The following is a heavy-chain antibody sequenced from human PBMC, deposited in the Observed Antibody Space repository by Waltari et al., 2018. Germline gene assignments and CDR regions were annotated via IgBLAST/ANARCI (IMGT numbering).Heavy chain of an antibody. CDR1: GFTFRSYG. J-gene: IGHJ6*03. Sequence: QVQLVESGGGVVQPGGSLRLSCAASGFTFRSYGMHWVRQAPGKGLEGGAFIRYDGSNAYYADSVKCRFTISRDNSKNTLSLQMISLRAEDTAVYYCAKDGSFVVVPEAMFDYYMDVWGKGTTVSVSS. CDR3: AKDGSFVVVPEAMFDYYMDV. CDR2: IRYDGSNA. V-gene: IGHV3-30*02. D-gene: IGHD2-2*01.